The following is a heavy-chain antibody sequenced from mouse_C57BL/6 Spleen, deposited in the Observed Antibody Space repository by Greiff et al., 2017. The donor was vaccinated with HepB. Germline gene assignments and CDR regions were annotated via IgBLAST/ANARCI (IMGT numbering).Heavy chain of an antibody. CDR2: IHPSDSDT. Sequence: VQLQQPGAELVKPGASVKVSCKASGYTFTSYWMHWVKQRPGQGLEWIGMIHPSDSDTNYNQKFKGKATLTVDTSSSTAYMQLSSLTSEDSAVYYCASLITTVVADYFDYWGQGTTLTVSS. J-gene: IGHJ2*01. CDR3: ASLITTVVADYFDY. CDR1: GYTFTSYW. D-gene: IGHD1-1*01. V-gene: IGHV1-74*01.